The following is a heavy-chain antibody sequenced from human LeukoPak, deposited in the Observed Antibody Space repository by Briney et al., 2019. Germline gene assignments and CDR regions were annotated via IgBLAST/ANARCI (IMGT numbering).Heavy chain of an antibody. CDR3: ARAPLDYYYYYMDV. CDR1: GYTFTGYY. CDR2: INPNSGGT. J-gene: IGHJ6*03. Sequence: GASVKVSCKASGYTFTGYYMHWVRQAPGQGLEWMGWINPNSGGTNYAQKFQGRVTMTRDTSISTAYMELSRLRSDDTAVYYCARAPLDYYYYYMDVWGKGTTVTISS. V-gene: IGHV1-2*02.